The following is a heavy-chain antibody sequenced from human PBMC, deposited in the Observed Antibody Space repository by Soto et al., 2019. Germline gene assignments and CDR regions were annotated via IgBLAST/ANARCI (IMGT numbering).Heavy chain of an antibody. CDR1: GGSISSGGYS. V-gene: IGHV4-30-2*01. CDR3: ARVPDY. J-gene: IGHJ4*02. Sequence: QLQLQESGSGLEKPSQTLSLTCAVSGGSISSGGYSWSWIRQPPGKGLEWIGYMYHSGSTYYNPCLKSRVTISIDRSKNQFSLQLSSVTAADKAVYYFARVPDYWGQETLVTVSS. D-gene: IGHD2-2*01. CDR2: MYHSGST.